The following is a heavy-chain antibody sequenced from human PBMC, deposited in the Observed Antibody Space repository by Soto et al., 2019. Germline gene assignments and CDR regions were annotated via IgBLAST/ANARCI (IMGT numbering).Heavy chain of an antibody. CDR3: ARVPVGNYDILTGYPYYYYYMDV. CDR1: GYTFTSYD. Sequence: ASVKVSCKASGYTFTSYDINWVRQATGQGLERMRRMIPNLGKASYAQKFQGRVTITTNKSISTAYMELSSLRSEDTAVYYCARVPVGNYDILTGYPYYYYYMDVWGKGTTVTVSS. V-gene: IGHV1-8*01. CDR2: MIPNLGKA. J-gene: IGHJ6*03. D-gene: IGHD3-9*01.